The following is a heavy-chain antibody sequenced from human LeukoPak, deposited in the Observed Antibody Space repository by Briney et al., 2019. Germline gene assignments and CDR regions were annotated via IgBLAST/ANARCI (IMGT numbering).Heavy chain of an antibody. CDR3: SHSSSSFQGEGSYYYYYMDA. V-gene: IGHV3-21*01. Sequence: GGSLRLSCAASGFTFSTYSMSWVRQAPGKGLEWGSSISSSSTYIYYADSVKSRFTISRDNSKNTLYLQMNSLRAEDTAVYYCSHSSSSFQGEGSYYYYYMDAWGQGTLVTVSS. CDR2: ISSSSTYI. CDR1: GFTFSTYS. D-gene: IGHD6-6*01. J-gene: IGHJ6*03.